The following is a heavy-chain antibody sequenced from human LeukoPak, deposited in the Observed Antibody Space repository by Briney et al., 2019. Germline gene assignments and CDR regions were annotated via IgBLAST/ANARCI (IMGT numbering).Heavy chain of an antibody. CDR1: GFTFNNYG. D-gene: IGHD3-10*01. V-gene: IGHV3-30*03. CDR2: ISYDGPNK. Sequence: GGSLRLSCAASGFTFNNYGMHWVRQAPGKGLEWVAVISYDGPNKYYADSVKGRFTISRDNSKNTLYLQMNNLRAEDTAVYYCAREIRRITMVRGVISYMDVWGTGTTVTISS. J-gene: IGHJ6*03. CDR3: AREIRRITMVRGVISYMDV.